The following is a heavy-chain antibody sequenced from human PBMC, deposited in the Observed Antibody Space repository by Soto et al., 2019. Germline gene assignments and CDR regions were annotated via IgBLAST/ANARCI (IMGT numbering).Heavy chain of an antibody. V-gene: IGHV4-38-2*01. CDR3: ARVLGAPLYYFDC. D-gene: IGHD1-26*01. Sequence: SDPPYLTRDVSGYSVSIGSYWGWIRQPTGNRLEWSGSIYQSGSPCSSQSLRTRAATSVDTSKNPFSLKLSSVAAADTAVYYCARVLGAPLYYFDCWRQGLLVT. J-gene: IGHJ4*02. CDR1: GYSVSIGSY. CDR2: IYQSGSP.